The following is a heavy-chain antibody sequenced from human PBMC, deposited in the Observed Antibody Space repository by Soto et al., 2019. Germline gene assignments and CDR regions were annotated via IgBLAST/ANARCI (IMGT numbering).Heavy chain of an antibody. V-gene: IGHV6-1*01. D-gene: IGHD6-13*01. CDR1: GDSVSSNSAA. J-gene: IGHJ6*02. Sequence: TLSLTCAISGDSVSSNSAAWNWIRQSPSRGLEWLGRTYYRSKWYNDYAVSVKSRITINPDTSKNQFSLQLNSVTPEDTAVYYCASSSSWRNGFGMDVWGQGTTVTVSS. CDR3: ASSSSWRNGFGMDV. CDR2: TYYRSKWYN.